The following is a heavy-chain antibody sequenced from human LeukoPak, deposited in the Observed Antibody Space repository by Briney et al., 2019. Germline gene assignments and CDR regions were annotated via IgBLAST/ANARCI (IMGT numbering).Heavy chain of an antibody. CDR2: IKQDGSEK. Sequence: PGGSLRLSCAASGFTFSSYWMSWVRQAPGKGLEWVANIKQDGSEKYYVDSVKGRFTISRDNAKNSLYLQMNSLRAEDTALYYCAKDARRRSPWDIVVVVAATLYYFDYWGQGTLVTVSS. CDR1: GFTFSSYW. V-gene: IGHV3-7*03. J-gene: IGHJ4*02. D-gene: IGHD2-15*01. CDR3: AKDARRRSPWDIVVVVAATLYYFDY.